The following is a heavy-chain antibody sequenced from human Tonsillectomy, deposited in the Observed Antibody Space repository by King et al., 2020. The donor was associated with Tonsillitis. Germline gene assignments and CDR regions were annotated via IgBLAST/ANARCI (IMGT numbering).Heavy chain of an antibody. J-gene: IGHJ4*02. CDR3: ARVGRLPLIRGAKGFDY. V-gene: IGHV4-34*01. Sequence: VQLQQWGAGLLKPSETLSLTCPVYGGSFSGYSWSWIRQPPGKGLEWIGEINHSGSPNYNPSLKSRVTISVDTSKNQFSLKLSSVTAADTAVYYCARVGRLPLIRGAKGFDYWGQGTLVTVSS. CDR1: GGSFSGYS. CDR2: INHSGSP. D-gene: IGHD3-10*01.